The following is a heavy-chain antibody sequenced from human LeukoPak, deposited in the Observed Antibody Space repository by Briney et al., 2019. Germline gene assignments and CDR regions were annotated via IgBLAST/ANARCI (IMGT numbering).Heavy chain of an antibody. D-gene: IGHD2-15*01. CDR3: ARGDDTRYCSGGSCYRRLDV. V-gene: IGHV1-69*01. CDR1: GGTFSSYA. J-gene: IGHJ6*04. Sequence: SVKVSCKASGGTFSSYAISWVRQAPGQGLEWMGGIIPIFGTANYEQTFQGRVTITADESTSTAYMELSSLRSEDTAVYYCARGDDTRYCSGGSCYRRLDVWGKGTTVTVSS. CDR2: IIPIFGTA.